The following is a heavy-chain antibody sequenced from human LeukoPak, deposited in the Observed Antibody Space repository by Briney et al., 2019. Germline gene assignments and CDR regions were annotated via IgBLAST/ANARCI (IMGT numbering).Heavy chain of an antibody. Sequence: SETLSLTCTVSGGSISSYYWSWIRQPPGKGLEWIGYIYYSGSTNYNPSLKSRVTISVDTSKNQFSLKLSSVTAADTAVYYCARADKYFDYVWGSYLFFSYFDYWGQGTLVTVSS. V-gene: IGHV4-59*01. CDR1: GGSISSYY. J-gene: IGHJ4*02. CDR3: ARADKYFDYVWGSYLFFSYFDY. CDR2: IYYSGST. D-gene: IGHD3-16*02.